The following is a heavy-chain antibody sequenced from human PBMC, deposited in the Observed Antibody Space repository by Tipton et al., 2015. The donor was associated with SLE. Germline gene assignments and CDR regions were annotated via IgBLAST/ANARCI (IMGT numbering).Heavy chain of an antibody. D-gene: IGHD4-17*01. J-gene: IGHJ5*02. CDR2: IYYSGST. V-gene: IGHV4-61*01. CDR3: ARVDYGDPNWFDP. Sequence: TLSLTCTVSGGSVSSGSYYWSWIRQPPGKGLEWIGYIYYSGSTNYNPPLKSRVTISVDTSKNQFSLKLSSVTAADTAVYYCARVDYGDPNWFDPWGQGTLVTVSS. CDR1: GGSVSSGSYY.